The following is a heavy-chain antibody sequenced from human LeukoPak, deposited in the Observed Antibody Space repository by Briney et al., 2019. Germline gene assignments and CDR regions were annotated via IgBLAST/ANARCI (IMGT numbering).Heavy chain of an antibody. J-gene: IGHJ5*02. CDR3: TEEAYYYDSSGYYP. D-gene: IGHD3-22*01. Sequence: GGSLRLSCEASGFTFSNYWMTWVRQAPGKGLEWVANIKQDGSVKYYVDSVKGRFTISRDNAKSSLYLQMNSLKTEDTAVYYCTEEAYYYDSSGYYPWGQGTLVTVSS. V-gene: IGHV3-7*03. CDR2: IKQDGSVK. CDR1: GFTFSNYW.